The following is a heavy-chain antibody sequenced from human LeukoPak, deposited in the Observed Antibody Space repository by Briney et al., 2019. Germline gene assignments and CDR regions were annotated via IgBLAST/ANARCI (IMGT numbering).Heavy chain of an antibody. Sequence: PSETLSLTCTVSGGSISSYYWSWIRQPPGKGLEWIGYIYYSGSTNYNPSLKSRVTISVDTSKNQFSLKLSSVTAADTAVYYCARDAANWTDSWYYYYYGMGVWGQGTTVTVSS. CDR2: IYYSGST. V-gene: IGHV4-59*01. CDR3: ARDAANWTDSWYYYYYGMGV. CDR1: GGSISSYY. J-gene: IGHJ6*02. D-gene: IGHD1-1*01.